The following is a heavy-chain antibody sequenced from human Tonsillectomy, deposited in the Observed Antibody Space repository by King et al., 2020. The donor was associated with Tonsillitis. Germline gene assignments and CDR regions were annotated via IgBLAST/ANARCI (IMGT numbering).Heavy chain of an antibody. V-gene: IGHV3-9*01. CDR2: ISRNGGRV. CDR3: AKDIAITYWYYFQH. D-gene: IGHD2-8*02. CDR1: ELKFDDYA. J-gene: IGHJ4*02. Sequence: VQLVESGGNVVQPGRSLRLSCVASELKFDDYAMHWVRQAPGKGLEWVSSISRNGGRVAYADSVKGRFTISRDNAKNSLYLQMTGLRLEDTALYYCAKDIAITYWYYFQHWGQGALVTVSS.